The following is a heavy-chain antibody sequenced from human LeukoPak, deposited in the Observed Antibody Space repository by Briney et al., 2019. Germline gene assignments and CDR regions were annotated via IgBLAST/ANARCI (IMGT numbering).Heavy chain of an antibody. V-gene: IGHV4-30-4*08. D-gene: IGHD3-22*01. CDR1: VGSISSGDYY. Sequence: SETLSLTCTVSVGSISSGDYYWSWIRQPPGKGLEWLGYIYYSGSTYYNPSLKSRVTISVDTSKNQFSLKLSSVTAADTAVYYCARGDYYDSSGYYSSVAFDIWGQGTMVTVSS. CDR2: IYYSGST. CDR3: ARGDYYDSSGYYSSVAFDI. J-gene: IGHJ3*02.